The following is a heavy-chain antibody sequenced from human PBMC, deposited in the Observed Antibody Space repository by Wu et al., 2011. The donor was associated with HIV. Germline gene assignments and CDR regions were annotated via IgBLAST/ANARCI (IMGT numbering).Heavy chain of an antibody. Sequence: EVKKPGASVKVSCKASGYTFTGYYMLWVRQAPGQGLEWMGWINPNSDGTNYAQKFQGRVTMTRDTSISTAYMELSRLRSDDTAVYYCARVTGDLGWFDPWGQGTLVTVSS. V-gene: IGHV1-2*02. CDR3: ARVTGDLGWFDP. D-gene: IGHD7-27*01. J-gene: IGHJ5*02. CDR1: GYTFTGYY. CDR2: INPNSDGT.